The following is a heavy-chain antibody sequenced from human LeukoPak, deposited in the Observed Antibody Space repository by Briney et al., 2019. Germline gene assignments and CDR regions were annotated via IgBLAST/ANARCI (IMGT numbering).Heavy chain of an antibody. CDR2: IYYSGST. CDR3: ARDGPYSSGWYRDYYYMDV. V-gene: IGHV4-61*08. J-gene: IGHJ6*03. Sequence: SETLSLTCTVSGGSISSGDYYWSWIRQPPGKGLEWIGYIYYSGSTNYNPSLKSRVTMSVDTSKNQFSLKLSSVTAADTAVYYCARDGPYSSGWYRDYYYMDVWGKGTTVTVSS. D-gene: IGHD6-19*01. CDR1: GGSISSGDYY.